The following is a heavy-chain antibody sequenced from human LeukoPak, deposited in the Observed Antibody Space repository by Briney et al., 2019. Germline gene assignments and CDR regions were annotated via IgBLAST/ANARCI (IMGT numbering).Heavy chain of an antibody. CDR1: GFTFSSYA. D-gene: IGHD6-13*01. V-gene: IGHV3-30-3*01. CDR2: ISYDGSNK. CDR3: ATTLGYQFEFDY. Sequence: GESLRLSCAASGFTFSSYAMHWVRQAPGKGLKWVAVISYDGSNKYYADSVKGRFTISRDNSKNTLYLQMNSLRAEDTAVYYCATTLGYQFEFDYWGQGTLVTVSS. J-gene: IGHJ4*02.